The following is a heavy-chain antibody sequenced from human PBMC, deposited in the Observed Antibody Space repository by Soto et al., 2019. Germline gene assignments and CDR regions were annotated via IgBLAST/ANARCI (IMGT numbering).Heavy chain of an antibody. CDR3: ARDYPPVDDFWSGSKNWFDP. V-gene: IGHV3-21*01. D-gene: IGHD3-3*01. Sequence: GGSLRLSCAASGFTFSSYSMNWVRQAPGKGLEWVSSISSSSSYIYYADSVKGRFTISRDNAKNSLYLQMNSLRAEDTAVYYCARDYPPVDDFWSGSKNWFDPWGQGTLVTVSS. CDR2: ISSSSSYI. J-gene: IGHJ5*02. CDR1: GFTFSSYS.